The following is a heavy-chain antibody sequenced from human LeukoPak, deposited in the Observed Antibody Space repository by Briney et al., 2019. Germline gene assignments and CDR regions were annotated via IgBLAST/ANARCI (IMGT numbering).Heavy chain of an antibody. J-gene: IGHJ4*02. Sequence: SETLSLTCAVYGGSFSGYYWSWIRQPPGKGLEWIGEINHSGSTNYNPSLKSRVTISVDTSKNQFSLKLSSVTAADTAVYYCARGGRVVIPAARRNYFDYWGQGTLVTVSS. V-gene: IGHV4-34*01. CDR1: GGSFSGYY. D-gene: IGHD2-2*01. CDR2: INHSGST. CDR3: ARGGRVVIPAARRNYFDY.